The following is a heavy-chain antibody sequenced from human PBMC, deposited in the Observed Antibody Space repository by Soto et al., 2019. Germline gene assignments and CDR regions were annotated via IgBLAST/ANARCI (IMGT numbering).Heavy chain of an antibody. J-gene: IGHJ4*02. CDR2: ISQDGSEK. CDR3: ARGATWGPDY. D-gene: IGHD7-27*01. Sequence: EVQLVESGGGLVQPGGSLRLSCAASGFTFGNSWMSWVRQTPGKGLEWVAHISQDGSEKSYVDSVRGRFTFSRDNAKNSLYLQMDSLRDEDTAVCYCARGATWGPDYWGQGTRVTVSS. CDR1: GFTFGNSW. V-gene: IGHV3-7*04.